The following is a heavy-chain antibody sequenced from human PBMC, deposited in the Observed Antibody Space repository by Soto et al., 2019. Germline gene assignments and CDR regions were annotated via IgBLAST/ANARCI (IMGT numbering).Heavy chain of an antibody. D-gene: IGHD3-22*01. V-gene: IGHV4-59*01. CDR3: ARVIWSYYGSRPDVFDI. CDR1: GGSISSYY. J-gene: IGHJ3*02. CDR2: IYYSGIT. Sequence: SETLSLTCTVSGGSISSYYWSWIRQPPGKGLEWIGYIYYSGITNYNPSLKSRVTISVDTSKTQFSLKLSSVTAADTAVYYCARVIWSYYGSRPDVFDICGQGTLVTVSS.